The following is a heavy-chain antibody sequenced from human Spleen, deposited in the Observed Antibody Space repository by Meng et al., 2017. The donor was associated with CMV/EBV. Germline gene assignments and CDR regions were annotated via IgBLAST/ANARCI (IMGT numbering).Heavy chain of an antibody. CDR1: GFTVSSYY. V-gene: IGHV3-53*01. CDR2: IYSGGGT. D-gene: IGHD3-22*01. J-gene: IGHJ4*02. Sequence: GGSLRLSCAASGFTVSSYYMSWVRQAPGKGLEWVSFIYSGGGTYYADSVKGRFIISGDSSKNTLYLEMNSLRVEDTAVYYCAREEYDRGYFDDWGQGTLVTVSS. CDR3: AREEYDRGYFDD.